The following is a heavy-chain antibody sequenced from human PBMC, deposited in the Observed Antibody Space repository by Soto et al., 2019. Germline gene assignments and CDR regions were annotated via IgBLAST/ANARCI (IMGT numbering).Heavy chain of an antibody. Sequence: EVQLLESGGGLVQPGGSLRLSCAASGFTFSSYAMSWVRQAPGKGLEWVSAISGSGGSTYYADSVKGRFTISRDNSKNTLYLQMNSLRAEDTAVYYCAKAATVTPRRPYYFDYWGQGTLVTVSS. CDR3: AKAATVTPRRPYYFDY. J-gene: IGHJ4*02. CDR2: ISGSGGST. V-gene: IGHV3-23*01. D-gene: IGHD4-17*01. CDR1: GFTFSSYA.